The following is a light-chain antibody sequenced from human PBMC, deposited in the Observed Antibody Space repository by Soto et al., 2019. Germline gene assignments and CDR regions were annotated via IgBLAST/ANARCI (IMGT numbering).Light chain of an antibody. J-gene: IGLJ2*01. CDR1: SSDVGSYNL. V-gene: IGLV2-23*02. Sequence: QSVLTQPASVSGFPGQSITISCTGTSSDVGSYNLVSWYQQHPGKAPKLMIYEVSKRPSGVSNRFSGSKSGNTASLTISGLQAEDEADYYCCSYAGSSTLVVFGGGTKLTVL. CDR3: CSYAGSSTLVV. CDR2: EVS.